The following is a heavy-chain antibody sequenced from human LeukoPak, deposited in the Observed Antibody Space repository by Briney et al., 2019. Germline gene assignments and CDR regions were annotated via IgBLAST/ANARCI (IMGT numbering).Heavy chain of an antibody. D-gene: IGHD6-13*01. CDR2: IYHSGST. V-gene: IGHV4-38-2*02. CDR3: ARQIAADAFDI. J-gene: IGHJ3*02. Sequence: SETLSLTCTVSGYSISSGYYWGWIRQPPGKGLEWIGSIYHSGSTYYNPSLKSRVTISVDTSKNQFSLKLSSVTAADTAVYYCARQIAADAFDIWGQGTMVTVSS. CDR1: GYSISSGYY.